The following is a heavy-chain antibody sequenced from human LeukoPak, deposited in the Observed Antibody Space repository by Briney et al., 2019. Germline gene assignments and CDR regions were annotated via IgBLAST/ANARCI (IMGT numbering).Heavy chain of an antibody. CDR2: INPHDSTT. D-gene: IGHD1-14*01. CDR3: ARHLRTSTYRDLDY. Sequence: GESLKISCQASGYSFGNNWIGWVRQRPGKGLQWMGIINPHDSTTKYSPSFQGQVTISIDKSIYTAYLQWSSLTASDTAIYYCARHLRTSTYRDLDYWGQGTLVTVSS. J-gene: IGHJ4*02. CDR1: GYSFGNNW. V-gene: IGHV5-51*01.